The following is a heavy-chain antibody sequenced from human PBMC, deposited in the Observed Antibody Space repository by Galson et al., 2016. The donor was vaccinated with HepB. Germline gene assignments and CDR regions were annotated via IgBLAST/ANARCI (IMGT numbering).Heavy chain of an antibody. D-gene: IGHD6-13*01. Sequence: SLRLPCAASGFTFSSYYMNWVRQAPGKGLEWVSSISSGSSYIYYADSVKGRFTISRDNAKNSLYLQMNSRRAADTALYYCARPVTSNSWYGWFDPWGQGTLVTVSS. CDR2: ISSGSSYI. CDR3: ARPVTSNSWYGWFDP. V-gene: IGHV3-21*01. J-gene: IGHJ5*02. CDR1: GFTFSSYY.